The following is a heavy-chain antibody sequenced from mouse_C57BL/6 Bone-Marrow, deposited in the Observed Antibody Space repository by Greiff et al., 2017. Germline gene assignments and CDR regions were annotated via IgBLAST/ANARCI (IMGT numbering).Heavy chain of an antibody. D-gene: IGHD1-1*01. J-gene: IGHJ2*01. CDR3: ARRRGITTDYFDY. CDR2: IWTGGGT. V-gene: IGHV2-9-1*01. CDR1: GFSLTSYA. Sequence: QVQLQQSGPGLVAPSQSLSITCTVSGFSLTSYAISWVRQPPGKGLEWLGVIWTGGGTNYNSALKSRLSISKDNSKSQVFLKMNSLQTDDTARDYCARRRGITTDYFDYWGQGTTLTVSS.